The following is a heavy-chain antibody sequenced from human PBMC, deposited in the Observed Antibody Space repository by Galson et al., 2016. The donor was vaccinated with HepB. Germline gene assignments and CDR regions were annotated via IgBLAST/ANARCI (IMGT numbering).Heavy chain of an antibody. Sequence: FLRLSCAASGFTFADYAIHWVRRAPGKGLEWVSGISWNSGRVAYADSVKGRFTISRDNAKNSLYLQMNSLRAEDTAFYYCAKATSGSAYGSRYFQHWGQGTLVIVSS. CDR1: GFTFADYA. J-gene: IGHJ1*01. D-gene: IGHD3-10*01. V-gene: IGHV3-9*01. CDR2: ISWNSGRV. CDR3: AKATSGSAYGSRYFQH.